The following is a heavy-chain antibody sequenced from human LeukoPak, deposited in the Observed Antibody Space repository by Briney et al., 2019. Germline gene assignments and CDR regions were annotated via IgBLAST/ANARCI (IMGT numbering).Heavy chain of an antibody. Sequence: SVTVSCKASGGTFSSYAISWVRQAPGQGLEWMGGIIPIFGTANYAQKFQGRVTITADESTSTAYMELSSLRSEDTAVYYCARDGTPYFLGIPTDWGQGTLVTVSS. D-gene: IGHD7-27*01. CDR3: ARDGTPYFLGIPTD. V-gene: IGHV1-69*13. J-gene: IGHJ4*02. CDR1: GGTFSSYA. CDR2: IIPIFGTA.